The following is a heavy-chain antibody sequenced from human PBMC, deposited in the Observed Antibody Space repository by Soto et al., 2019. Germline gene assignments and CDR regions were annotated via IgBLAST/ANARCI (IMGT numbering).Heavy chain of an antibody. J-gene: IGHJ4*02. V-gene: IGHV3-23*01. CDR3: AKLEWLVGEGSYFDY. CDR2: ISGSGGST. CDR1: GFTFSSYA. D-gene: IGHD6-19*01. Sequence: EVQLLESGGGLVQPGGSLRLSCAASGFTFSSYAMSWVRQAPGKGPEWVSAISGSGGSTYYADSVKGRFTISRDNSKNTLYLQMNSLRAEDTAVYYCAKLEWLVGEGSYFDYWGQGTLVTVSS.